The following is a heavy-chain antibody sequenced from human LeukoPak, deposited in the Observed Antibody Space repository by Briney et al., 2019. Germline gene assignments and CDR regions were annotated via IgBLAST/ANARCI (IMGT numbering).Heavy chain of an antibody. CDR1: GGSISGYY. CDR3: ARHVWLQPFDY. Sequence: SETLSLTCTVSGGSISGYYWSWIRQSPGKGLEWIGYIYYSGSTNYNPSLKSRVTISVDTSKNQFSLKLSSVTAADTAVYYCARHVWLQPFDYWGQGTLVTVSS. CDR2: IYYSGST. D-gene: IGHD3-9*01. V-gene: IGHV4-59*08. J-gene: IGHJ4*02.